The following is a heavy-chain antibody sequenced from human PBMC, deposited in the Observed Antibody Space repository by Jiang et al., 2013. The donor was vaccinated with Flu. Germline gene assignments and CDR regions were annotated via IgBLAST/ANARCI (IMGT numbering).Heavy chain of an antibody. Sequence: GPGLVKPSETLSLTCTVSGGSVSSSSYYWGWFRQPPGKGLECIGSIYYSGSTYYNPSLKSRVTISVDTSKNQFSLKLRSVTTADTAVYYCARGRAAPAPSDVWGQGTTVTVSS. CDR2: IYYSGST. J-gene: IGHJ6*02. V-gene: IGHV4-39*07. D-gene: IGHD2-2*01. CDR1: GGSVSSSSYY. CDR3: ARGRAAPAPSDV.